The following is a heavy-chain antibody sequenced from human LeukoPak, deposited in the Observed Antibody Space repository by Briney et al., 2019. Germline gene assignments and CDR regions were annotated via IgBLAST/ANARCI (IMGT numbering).Heavy chain of an antibody. V-gene: IGHV4-39*01. J-gene: IGHJ4*02. CDR2: IYYSGNT. CDR3: ARQTGSGLFILP. Sequence: ASETLSLTCTVSGGSISSYYWSWIRQPPGKGLEWIGSIYYSGNTYYNASLKSQVSISIDTSKNQFSLRLTSVTAADTAVYYCARQTGSGLFILPGGQGTLVTVSS. CDR1: GGSISSYY. D-gene: IGHD3-3*01.